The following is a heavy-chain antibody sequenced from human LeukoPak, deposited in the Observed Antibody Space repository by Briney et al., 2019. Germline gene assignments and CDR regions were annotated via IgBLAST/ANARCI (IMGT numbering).Heavy chain of an antibody. CDR1: GGSISSSSYY. V-gene: IGHV4-39*01. J-gene: IGHJ4*02. D-gene: IGHD5-12*01. CDR2: IYYSGST. CDR3: ARHSAQYGGYVGY. Sequence: PSETLSLTCTVSGGSISSSSYYWGWVRQPPGKGLEWIGSIYYSGSTYYNPSLKSRVTISVDTSKNQFSLKLSSVTAADTAVYYCARHSAQYGGYVGYWGQGTLATVSS.